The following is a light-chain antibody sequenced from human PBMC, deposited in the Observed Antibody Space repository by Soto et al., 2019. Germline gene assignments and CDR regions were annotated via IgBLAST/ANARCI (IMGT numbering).Light chain of an antibody. V-gene: IGKV3-15*01. CDR1: QSVSSN. Sequence: EIVMTQSPATLSGSPRERATLSCTARQSVSSNLAWYQQKPGQAPRLIIYGAFTRATGIPARFSGSGSGTEFTLTISSLQSEDFAVYYCKQYKEWPPFTFGQGTRLEI. J-gene: IGKJ5*01. CDR2: GAF. CDR3: KQYKEWPPFT.